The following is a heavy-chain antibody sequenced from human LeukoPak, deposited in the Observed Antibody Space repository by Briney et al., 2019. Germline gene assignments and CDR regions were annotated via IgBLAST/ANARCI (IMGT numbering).Heavy chain of an antibody. CDR3: ARGQVTAVTGLAAFDI. CDR2: IKHDESEK. J-gene: IGHJ3*02. D-gene: IGHD4-17*01. V-gene: IGHV3-7*04. Sequence: PGGSLRLSCAASGFTFSNYWMNWVRQAPGKGLEWVANIKHDESEKYYVDSVKGRFTISRDNAKNSLYLQMNSLRAEDTAVYYCARGQVTAVTGLAAFDIWGQGTMVIVSS. CDR1: GFTFSNYW.